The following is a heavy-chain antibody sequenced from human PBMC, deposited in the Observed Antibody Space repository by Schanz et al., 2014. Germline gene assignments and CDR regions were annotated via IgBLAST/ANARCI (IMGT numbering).Heavy chain of an antibody. V-gene: IGHV3-11*01. J-gene: IGHJ4*02. CDR2: IGNGGVTI. CDR3: ARGGFFDSTSFDY. D-gene: IGHD2-2*01. Sequence: VQLVESGGGLVQPGGSLRLSCTASGFPFSDYFMAWIRQPPGRGLEWVSYIGNGGVTIYYADSVKGRFTISRDNSKNTLYLQMNSLRPEDTAVYYCARGGFFDSTSFDYWGQGTLVTVSS. CDR1: GFPFSDYF.